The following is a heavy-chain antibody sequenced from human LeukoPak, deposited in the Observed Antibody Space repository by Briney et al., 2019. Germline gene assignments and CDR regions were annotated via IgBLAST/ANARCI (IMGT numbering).Heavy chain of an antibody. CDR2: ISSSGSTI. D-gene: IGHD3-9*01. CDR1: GFTFSSYE. V-gene: IGHV3-48*03. J-gene: IGHJ4*02. Sequence: PGGSLRLSCAASGFTFSSYEMNWVRQAPGKGLECVSYISSSGSTIYYADSVKGRFTISRDNAKNSLYLQMNSLRAEDTAVYYCARDTYDILTGYPMWYFDYWGQGTLVTVSS. CDR3: ARDTYDILTGYPMWYFDY.